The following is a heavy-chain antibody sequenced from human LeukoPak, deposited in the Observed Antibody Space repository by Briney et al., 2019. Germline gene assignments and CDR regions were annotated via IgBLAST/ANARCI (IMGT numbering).Heavy chain of an antibody. D-gene: IGHD3-3*01. Sequence: PSETLSLTCTVSGGSISSYYWSWIRQPAGRGLEWIGRIYTSGSTNYNPSLKSRVTMSLDTSKNQFSLSLNSVTAADTAVYYCARGKYYDFWSGYWDWFDPWGQGTLVTVSS. V-gene: IGHV4-4*07. J-gene: IGHJ5*02. CDR2: IYTSGST. CDR3: ARGKYYDFWSGYWDWFDP. CDR1: GGSISSYY.